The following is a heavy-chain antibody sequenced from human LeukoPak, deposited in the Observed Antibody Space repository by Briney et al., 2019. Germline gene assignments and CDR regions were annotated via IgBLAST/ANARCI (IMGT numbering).Heavy chain of an antibody. CDR3: ARESNYHGSGTGWFAP. V-gene: IGHV4-4*07. D-gene: IGHD3-10*01. Sequence: SETLSLTCTVSGGSISSYYWSWIRQPAGKGLESIGHTPTSGSTNYNPSLKSRVTMSVDTSKNQFSLKLSSVTAADTAVYYCARESNYHGSGTGWFAPWGQGTLVTVSS. CDR1: GGSISSYY. J-gene: IGHJ5*02. CDR2: TPTSGST.